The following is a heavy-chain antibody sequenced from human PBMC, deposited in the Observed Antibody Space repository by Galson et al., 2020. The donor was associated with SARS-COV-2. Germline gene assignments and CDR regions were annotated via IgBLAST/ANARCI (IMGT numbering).Heavy chain of an antibody. CDR3: ARLHYGEYAPEAFDI. D-gene: IGHD4-17*01. CDR2: ISHSGVT. V-gene: IGHV4-30-2*01. Sequence: SETLSLTCAVSGPSISRGSYSWHWIRHPPGKGLEWIGYISHSGVTYYNPSLKSRVTISGDRSKNQFSLRLSSVTAADTAVYYCARLHYGEYAPEAFDIWGPGTRVTVAS. CDR1: GPSISRGSYS. J-gene: IGHJ3*02.